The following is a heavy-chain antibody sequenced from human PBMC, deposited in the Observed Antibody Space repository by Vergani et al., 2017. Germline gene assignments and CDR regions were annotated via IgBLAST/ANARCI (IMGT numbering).Heavy chain of an antibody. CDR3: AKAYCSSTSCYRGDAFDI. CDR2: ISWNSGSI. CDR1: GFTFSSYS. Sequence: EVQLVESGGGLVKPGGSLRLSCAASGFTFSSYSMNWVRQAPGKGLEWVSGISWNSGSIGYADSVKGRFTISRDNAKNSLYLQMNSLRAEDTALYYCAKAYCSSTSCYRGDAFDIWGQGTMVTVSS. J-gene: IGHJ3*02. D-gene: IGHD2-2*02. V-gene: IGHV3-9*01.